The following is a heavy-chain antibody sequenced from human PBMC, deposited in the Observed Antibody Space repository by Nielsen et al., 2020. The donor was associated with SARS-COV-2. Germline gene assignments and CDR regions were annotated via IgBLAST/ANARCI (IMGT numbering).Heavy chain of an antibody. Sequence: WLRQPPGKGLEWVSYISSSSSYTNYADSVKGRFTIPRDNAKNSLYLQMNSLRAEDTAVYYCAREGRITIFGVVHYYFDYWGQGTPVTVSS. D-gene: IGHD3-3*01. J-gene: IGHJ4*02. V-gene: IGHV3-11*05. CDR3: AREGRITIFGVVHYYFDY. CDR2: ISSSSSYT.